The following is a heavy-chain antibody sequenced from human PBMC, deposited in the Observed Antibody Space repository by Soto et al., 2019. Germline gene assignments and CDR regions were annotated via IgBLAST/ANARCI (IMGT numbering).Heavy chain of an antibody. Sequence: PGGSLRLSCEASGFTFNTYSMHWVRQPPGKGLEWLAAIWYDGTQKYYADSVKGRFIISRDNSKKTLYLEMNSLRAEDTAVYYCARDQGVVIIKDHWGQGTLVTVSS. J-gene: IGHJ4*02. CDR2: IWYDGTQK. V-gene: IGHV3-33*01. CDR3: ARDQGVVIIKDH. D-gene: IGHD2-8*01. CDR1: GFTFNTYS.